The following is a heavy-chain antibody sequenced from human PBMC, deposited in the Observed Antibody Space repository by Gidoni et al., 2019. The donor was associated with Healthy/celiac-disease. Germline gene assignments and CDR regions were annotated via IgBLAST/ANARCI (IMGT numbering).Heavy chain of an antibody. CDR1: GVTFSSYG. D-gene: IGHD1-7*01. J-gene: IGHJ4*02. CDR2: IWYDGSNK. V-gene: IGHV3-33*01. CDR3: ARDPNWNYVRSFDY. Sequence: QVQLVESGGGVVQPGRSLRLSCAAPGVTFSSYGMHWVRQAPGKGLEGLAVIWYDGSNKYYADSVKGRFTISRDNSKNTLYLQMNSLRAEDTAVYYCARDPNWNYVRSFDYWGQGTLVTVSS.